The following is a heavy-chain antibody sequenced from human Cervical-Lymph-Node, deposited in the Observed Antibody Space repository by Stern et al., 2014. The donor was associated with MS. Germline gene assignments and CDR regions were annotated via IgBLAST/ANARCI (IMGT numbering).Heavy chain of an antibody. V-gene: IGHV2-70*01. CDR2: IDWDDDK. CDR3: ARFYSSSSFADAFDI. CDR1: GFSLTTSGMC. D-gene: IGHD6-6*01. Sequence: QVTLRESGPALVKPTQTLTLTCTFSGFSLTTSGMCVSWIRQPPGKALEWLAFIDWDDDKSYNTSLKTRLTISKDTSKNQVVLTMTNMDPVDTATYYCARFYSSSSFADAFDIWGQWTMVTVSS. J-gene: IGHJ3*02.